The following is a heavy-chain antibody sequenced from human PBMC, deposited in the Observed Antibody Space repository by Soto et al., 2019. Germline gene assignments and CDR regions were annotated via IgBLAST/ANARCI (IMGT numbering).Heavy chain of an antibody. Sequence: GGSLRLSCAASGFTFSSYEMNWVRQAPGKGLEWVSYISSSGSTIYYADSVKGRFTISRDNAKNSLYLQMNSLRAEDTAVYYCASSGVTTPPYYYGMDVWGQGTTVTVSS. CDR3: ASSGVTTPPYYYGMDV. CDR1: GFTFSSYE. CDR2: ISSSGSTI. J-gene: IGHJ6*02. D-gene: IGHD4-4*01. V-gene: IGHV3-48*03.